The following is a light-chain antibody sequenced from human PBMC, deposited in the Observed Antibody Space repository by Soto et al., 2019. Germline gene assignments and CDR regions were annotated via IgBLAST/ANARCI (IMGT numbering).Light chain of an antibody. CDR3: QQYKSYWT. CDR2: DVS. Sequence: DIQMTQSPSTLSASVGDGVTITCRASQSIGTWLAWYQQKPGKAPKVLIYDVSSLKSGVPSRFSGSASGTEFTLTISSLQPDDFATYYCQQYKSYWTFGQGTKWISN. J-gene: IGKJ1*01. CDR1: QSIGTW. V-gene: IGKV1-5*01.